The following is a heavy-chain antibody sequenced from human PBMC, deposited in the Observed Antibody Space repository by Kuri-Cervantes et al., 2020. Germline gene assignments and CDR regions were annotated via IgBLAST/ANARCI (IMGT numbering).Heavy chain of an antibody. CDR3: ARETTVTVERGAFDI. CDR2: IYYSGST. V-gene: IGHV4-31*02. D-gene: IGHD4-17*01. J-gene: IGHJ3*02. CDR1: GGSISSGDYY. Sequence: SCTVSGGSISSGDYYWSWIRQPPGKGLEWIGYIYYSGSTYYNPSLKSRVTISVDTSKNQFSLKLSSVTAADTAVYYCARETTVTVERGAFDIWGQGTMVTVSS.